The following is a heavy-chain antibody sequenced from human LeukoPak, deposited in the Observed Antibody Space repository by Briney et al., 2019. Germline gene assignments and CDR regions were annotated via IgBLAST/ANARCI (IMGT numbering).Heavy chain of an antibody. CDR1: GGPISSYY. V-gene: IGHV4-59*01. CDR3: ARDRGGYSYGDHDAFDI. J-gene: IGHJ3*02. Sequence: SETLSLTCTVSGGPISSYYWSWIRQPPRKGLEWIGYIYYSGSTSYNPSLKSRVTISVDTSKNQFSLKLSSVTAADTAVYYCARDRGGYSYGDHDAFDIWGQGTMVTVSS. D-gene: IGHD5-18*01. CDR2: IYYSGST.